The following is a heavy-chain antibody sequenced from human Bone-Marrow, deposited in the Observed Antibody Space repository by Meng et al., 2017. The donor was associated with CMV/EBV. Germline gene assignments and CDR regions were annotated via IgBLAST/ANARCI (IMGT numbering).Heavy chain of an antibody. CDR3: AIYCSSTSCWGYYFAY. CDR1: GGSISSSSYY. CDR2: IYYSGST. D-gene: IGHD2-2*01. Sequence: GSLRLSCTVSGGSISSSSYYWGWIRQPPGKGLEWIGSIYYSGSTYYNPSLKSRVTISVDTSKNQFSLKLSSVTAADTAVYYCAIYCSSTSCWGYYFAYWGQGPLVTRSS. V-gene: IGHV4-39*07. J-gene: IGHJ4*02.